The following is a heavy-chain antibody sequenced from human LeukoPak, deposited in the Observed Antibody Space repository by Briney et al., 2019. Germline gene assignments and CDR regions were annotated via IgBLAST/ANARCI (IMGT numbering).Heavy chain of an antibody. Sequence: GGSLRLSCAASGFTFSSYAMSWVRQAPGKGLEWVSAISGSGGSTYYADSVKGRFTISRDNSKNTLYLQMNSLRAEDTAVYYCAKDPLYGDPQYYYYGVDVWGQGTTVTVSS. CDR3: AKDPLYGDPQYYYYGVDV. V-gene: IGHV3-23*01. D-gene: IGHD4-17*01. CDR1: GFTFSSYA. CDR2: ISGSGGST. J-gene: IGHJ6*02.